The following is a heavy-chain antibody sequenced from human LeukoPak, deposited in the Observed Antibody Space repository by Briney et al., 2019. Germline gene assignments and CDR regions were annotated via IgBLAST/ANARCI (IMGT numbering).Heavy chain of an antibody. V-gene: IGHV4-61*02. CDR2: IYISGST. CDR1: GGSISSGSYY. J-gene: IGHJ4*02. D-gene: IGHD1-1*01. CDR3: ARDRGTWNDDGFDY. Sequence: SETLSLTCTVSGGSISSGSYYWSWIRQPAGKGLEWIGRIYISGSTNYNPSLKSRVTMSVDTSKNQFSLKLSSVTAADTAGYYCARDRGTWNDDGFDYWGQGTLVTVSS.